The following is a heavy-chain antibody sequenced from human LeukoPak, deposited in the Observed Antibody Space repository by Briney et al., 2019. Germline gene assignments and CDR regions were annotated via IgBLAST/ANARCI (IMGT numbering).Heavy chain of an antibody. Sequence: ASVKVSCKASGGTFSSYAISWVRQAPGQGLEWMGRIIPILGIANYAQKFQGRVTITADKSTSTAYMELRSLRSDDTAVYYCATGTPAAAGTDYWGQGTLVTVSS. CDR1: GGTFSSYA. J-gene: IGHJ4*02. V-gene: IGHV1-69*04. CDR2: IIPILGIA. D-gene: IGHD6-13*01. CDR3: ATGTPAAAGTDY.